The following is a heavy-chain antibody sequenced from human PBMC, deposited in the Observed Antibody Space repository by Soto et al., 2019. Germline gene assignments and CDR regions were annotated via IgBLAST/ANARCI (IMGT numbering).Heavy chain of an antibody. Sequence: QVQLVESGGGVVQPGRSLRLSCAASGFGFSSYGMHWVRQAPGKGPEWVAVISYDGSNEHYADSVRGRLTISRDNSKNTLFLQMNSLRAEDTAIYYCAKAYFGGYCTDTSCYVTDYWGQGTLVTVSS. V-gene: IGHV3-30*18. CDR3: AKAYFGGYCTDTSCYVTDY. CDR2: ISYDGSNE. J-gene: IGHJ4*02. D-gene: IGHD2-2*01. CDR1: GFGFSSYG.